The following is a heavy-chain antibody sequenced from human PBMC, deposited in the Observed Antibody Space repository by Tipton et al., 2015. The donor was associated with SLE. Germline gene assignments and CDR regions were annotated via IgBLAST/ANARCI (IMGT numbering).Heavy chain of an antibody. V-gene: IGHV1-8*03. CDR2: MNPNSGNT. CDR1: GYTFTSYG. D-gene: IGHD6-6*01. Sequence: QSGPEVKKPGASVKVSCKASGYTFTSYGISWVRQAPGQGLEWMGWMNPNSGNTGYAQKFQGRVTITRNTSISTAYMELSSLRSEDTAVYYCARVIAARPSYYYGMDVWGQGTTVTVSS. J-gene: IGHJ6*02. CDR3: ARVIAARPSYYYGMDV.